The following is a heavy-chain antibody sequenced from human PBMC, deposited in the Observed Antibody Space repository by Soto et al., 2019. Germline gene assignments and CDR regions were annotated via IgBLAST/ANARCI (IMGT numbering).Heavy chain of an antibody. V-gene: IGHV4-4*02. Sequence: PSETLSLTCAVSGGSISSSNWWSWVRQPPGKGLEWIGEIYPSGSTNDNPSLKSRVTISVDKSKNQFSLKLSSVTAADTAVYYCARTGFWSGYSRPPFDYWGQGTLVTVSS. CDR1: GGSISSSNW. J-gene: IGHJ4*02. D-gene: IGHD3-3*01. CDR2: IYPSGST. CDR3: ARTGFWSGYSRPPFDY.